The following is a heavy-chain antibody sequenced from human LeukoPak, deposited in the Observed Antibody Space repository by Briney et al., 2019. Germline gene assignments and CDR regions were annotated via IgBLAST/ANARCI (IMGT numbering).Heavy chain of an antibody. CDR2: INPNSGGT. CDR3: ARRVVGATDLFDY. J-gene: IGHJ4*02. Sequence: ASVKVSCKASGYTFTGYYMHWVRQAPGQGLEWMGWINPNSGGTNYAQKFQGRVTMTRDTSISTAYMELSRLRSDDTAVYYCARRVVGATDLFDYWGQGTLVTVSS. D-gene: IGHD1-26*01. CDR1: GYTFTGYY. V-gene: IGHV1-2*02.